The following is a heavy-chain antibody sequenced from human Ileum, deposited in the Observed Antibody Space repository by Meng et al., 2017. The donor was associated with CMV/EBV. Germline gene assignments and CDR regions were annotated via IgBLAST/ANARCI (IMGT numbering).Heavy chain of an antibody. Sequence: LGSGACRGQPRGALRLPCTASGFTFRGYAIGWVRQAPGKGLEWLSTVNDMGAVTFYEDSVKGRFIISRDNSKNTLYLQVNSLRAEDTAIYYCAKDSGMSGWFFDYWGQGTLVTVSS. CDR3: AKDSGMSGWFFDY. J-gene: IGHJ4*02. D-gene: IGHD6-19*01. CDR1: GFTFRGYA. V-gene: IGHV3-23*01. CDR2: VNDMGAVT.